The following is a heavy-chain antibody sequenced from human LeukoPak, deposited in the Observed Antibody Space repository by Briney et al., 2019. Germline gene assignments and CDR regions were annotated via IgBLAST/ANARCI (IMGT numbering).Heavy chain of an antibody. J-gene: IGHJ3*02. CDR1: VGSISISSNY. CDR2: IYYSGST. CDR3: ARQFFGVVIISPDAFDI. Sequence: KPSETLSLTCTLSVGSISISSNYCGWIRQPPGKGLEWIGCIYYSGSTYYNPSLKSRVTISVDTSKHQFSLKLSSVTAADTAVYYCARQFFGVVIISPDAFDIWGQGTMVTVSS. V-gene: IGHV4-39*01. D-gene: IGHD3-3*01.